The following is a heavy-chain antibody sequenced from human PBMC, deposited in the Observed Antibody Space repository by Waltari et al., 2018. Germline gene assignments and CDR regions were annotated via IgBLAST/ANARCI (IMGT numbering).Heavy chain of an antibody. CDR2: INHSGST. V-gene: IGHV4-34*01. D-gene: IGHD3-3*01. J-gene: IGHJ4*02. CDR3: ARGRIRGSLKYYDFWSGYYFDY. CDR1: GGSFSGYY. Sequence: QVQLQQWGAGLLKPSETLSLTCAVYGGSFSGYYWSWIRQPPGTGLEWIGEINHSGSTNYNPSLKSRVTISVDTSKNQFSLKLSSVTAADTAVYYCARGRIRGSLKYYDFWSGYYFDYWGQGTLVTVSS.